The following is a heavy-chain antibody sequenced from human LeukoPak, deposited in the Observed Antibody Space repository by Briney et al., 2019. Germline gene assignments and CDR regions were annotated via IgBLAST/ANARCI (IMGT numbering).Heavy chain of an antibody. CDR3: AAIIAAAGTGAFDI. D-gene: IGHD6-13*01. J-gene: IGHJ3*02. Sequence: ASVKVSCKASGYTFTSYGISWVRQAPGQGLEWMGWISAYNDNTNYAQKLQGRVTMTTDTSTSTAYMELRSLRSDDTAVYYCAAIIAAAGTGAFDIWGQGTMVTVSS. V-gene: IGHV1-18*01. CDR2: ISAYNDNT. CDR1: GYTFTSYG.